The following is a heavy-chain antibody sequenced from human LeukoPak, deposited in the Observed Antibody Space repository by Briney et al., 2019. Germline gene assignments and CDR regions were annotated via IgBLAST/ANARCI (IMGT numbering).Heavy chain of an antibody. D-gene: IGHD5-18*01. CDR2: ISGYSANT. J-gene: IGHJ4*02. CDR1: GYTFTIYG. CDR3: VRGSRQDTYGRELDS. Sequence: ASVKVSCKASGYTFTIYGINWVRQAPGQGLEWMGWISGYSANTDYAPRLQGRVTMTTDTSTSTAYMELRSLRSDDTAVYYCVRGSRQDTYGRELDSWGQGTLVTVSS. V-gene: IGHV1-18*01.